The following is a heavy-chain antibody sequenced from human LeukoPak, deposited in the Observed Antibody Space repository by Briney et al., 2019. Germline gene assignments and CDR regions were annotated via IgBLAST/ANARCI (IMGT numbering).Heavy chain of an antibody. CDR1: GFTFNKYA. Sequence: GGSLRLSCAASGFTFNKYAMNWVRQPPGKGLEWVSSIAGTGGSTYYADSVKGRSTISRDNAKNALYLQMNSLRAEDTAVYYCARGSSGWYGIDYWGQGALVNVSS. V-gene: IGHV3-23*01. CDR3: ARGSSGWYGIDY. J-gene: IGHJ4*02. CDR2: IAGTGGST. D-gene: IGHD6-19*01.